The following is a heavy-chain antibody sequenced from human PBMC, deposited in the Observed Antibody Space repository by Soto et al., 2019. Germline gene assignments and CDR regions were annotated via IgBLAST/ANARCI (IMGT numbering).Heavy chain of an antibody. CDR1: GFTFSSYA. Sequence: SGGSLRLSCAASGFTFSSYAMSWVRQAPGKGLEWVSAISGSGGSTYYADSVKGRFTISRDNSKNTLYLQMNSLRAEDTAVYYCAKMSRDSSGYYHDYYYYGMDVWGQGTTVTVSS. CDR2: ISGSGGST. CDR3: AKMSRDSSGYYHDYYYYGMDV. D-gene: IGHD3-22*01. V-gene: IGHV3-23*01. J-gene: IGHJ6*02.